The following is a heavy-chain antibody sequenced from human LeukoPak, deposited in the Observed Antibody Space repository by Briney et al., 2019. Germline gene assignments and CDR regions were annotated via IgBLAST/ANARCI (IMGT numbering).Heavy chain of an antibody. Sequence: GGSLRLYCAASGFTFSSYGMHWVRQAPGKGLEWVAVIWYDGSNKYYADSVKGRFTISRDNSKNTLYLQMNSLRAEDTAVYYCARDGEYSSSSDYFDYWGQGTLVTVSS. CDR1: GFTFSSYG. CDR2: IWYDGSNK. D-gene: IGHD6-6*01. V-gene: IGHV3-33*01. CDR3: ARDGEYSSSSDYFDY. J-gene: IGHJ4*02.